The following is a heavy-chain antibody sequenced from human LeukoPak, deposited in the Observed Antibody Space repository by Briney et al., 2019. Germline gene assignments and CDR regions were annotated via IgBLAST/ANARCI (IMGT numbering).Heavy chain of an antibody. CDR1: GGSFSGYY. V-gene: IGHV4-34*01. J-gene: IGHJ5*02. CDR2: INHSGST. Sequence: PSETLSLTCAVYGGSFSGYYWSWIRQPPGKGLEWIGEINHSGSTNYNPSLKSRVTISVDTSKNQFSLKLSSVTAADTAVYYCARAINDFVVRDPWGQGTLVTVSS. D-gene: IGHD3-3*01. CDR3: ARAINDFVVRDP.